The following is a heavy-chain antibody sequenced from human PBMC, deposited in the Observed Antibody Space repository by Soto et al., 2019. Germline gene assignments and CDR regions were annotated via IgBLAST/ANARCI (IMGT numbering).Heavy chain of an antibody. D-gene: IGHD3-3*01. CDR1: GGSISSYY. Sequence: PETLSLTCTVSGGSISSYYCSWIRQPAGKGLGWIGRIYTSGSTNYNPSLKSRVTMSVETSKNQLSLKLGAVTAADAAVYYCARDLVDFGLVWGQGTTVTVSS. V-gene: IGHV4-4*07. CDR2: IYTSGST. CDR3: ARDLVDFGLV. J-gene: IGHJ6*02.